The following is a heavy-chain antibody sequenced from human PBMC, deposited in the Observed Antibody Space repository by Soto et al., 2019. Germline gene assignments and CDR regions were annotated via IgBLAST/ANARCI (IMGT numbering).Heavy chain of an antibody. V-gene: IGHV1-3*01. D-gene: IGHD2-21*02. CDR1: CYTFAHYP. Sequence: ASVQVTCRASCYTFAHYPMHWVRQAPGQRREWMGGINAGNGNTKYSQKFQGRVTISRDTSASAAYMELSSLRSEDTAVYYCARYCGGDCFDYWGQGTMVTVSS. CDR2: INAGNGNT. CDR3: ARYCGGDCFDY. J-gene: IGHJ4*03.